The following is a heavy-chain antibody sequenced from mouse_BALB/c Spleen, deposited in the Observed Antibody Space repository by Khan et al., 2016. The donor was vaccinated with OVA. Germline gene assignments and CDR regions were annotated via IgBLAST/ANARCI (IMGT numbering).Heavy chain of an antibody. Sequence: QVQLKESRAGLVKPGASVKLSCKASGYTFSSYYMYWVKQRPGQGLEWIGEINPNNGGTNFNEKFKSKAALTVDKSSTTAYMQLSSLTSEDSAVYYCTRSGYGSFAYWGQGTLVTVST. CDR2: INPNNGGT. D-gene: IGHD2-2*01. V-gene: IGHV1S81*02. CDR3: TRSGYGSFAY. CDR1: GYTFSSYY. J-gene: IGHJ3*01.